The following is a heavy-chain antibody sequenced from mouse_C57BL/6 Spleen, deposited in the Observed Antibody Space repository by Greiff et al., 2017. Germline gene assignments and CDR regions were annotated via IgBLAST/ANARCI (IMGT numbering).Heavy chain of an antibody. D-gene: IGHD1-1*01. J-gene: IGHJ1*03. CDR2: IDPEDGET. CDR3: ARVHGSSYGYWYFDV. Sequence: EVKLMESGAELVKPGASVKLSCTASGFNIKDYYMHWVKQRTEQGLEWIGRIDPEDGETKYAPKFQGKATITADTSSNTAYLQLSSLTSEDTAVYYCARVHGSSYGYWYFDVWGTGTTVTVSS. CDR1: GFNIKDYY. V-gene: IGHV14-2*01.